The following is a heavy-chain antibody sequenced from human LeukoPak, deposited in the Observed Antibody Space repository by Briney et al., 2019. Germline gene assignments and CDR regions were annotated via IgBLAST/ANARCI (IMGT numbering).Heavy chain of an antibody. CDR2: ISSSSSYI. CDR3: AKGYPGYCSGGSCHFDY. J-gene: IGHJ4*02. Sequence: PGGSLRLSCAASGFTFSSYSMNWVRQAPGKGLEWVSSISSSSSYIYYADSVKGRFTISRDNAKNSLYLQMNSLRAEDTALYYCAKGYPGYCSGGSCHFDYWGQGTLVTVSS. D-gene: IGHD2-15*01. V-gene: IGHV3-21*04. CDR1: GFTFSSYS.